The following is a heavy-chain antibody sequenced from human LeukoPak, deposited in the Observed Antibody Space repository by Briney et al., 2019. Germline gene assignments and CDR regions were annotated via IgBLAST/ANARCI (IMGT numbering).Heavy chain of an antibody. J-gene: IGHJ4*02. CDR3: ARGGGYRGYGQDY. Sequence: LPAGSLLLSCAASGFTFSSYAMHWVPQAPGKGLVYVSAISSNGYATYYANSVEGRFTISRDNSKNTLYLQVGSLRVEDMAVYYCARGGGYRGYGQDYWGQGTLVTVSS. CDR2: ISSNGYAT. CDR1: GFTFSSYA. D-gene: IGHD5-12*01. V-gene: IGHV3-64*01.